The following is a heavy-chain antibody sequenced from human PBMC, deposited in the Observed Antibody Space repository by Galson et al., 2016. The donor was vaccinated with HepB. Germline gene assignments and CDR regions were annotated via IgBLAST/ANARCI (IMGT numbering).Heavy chain of an antibody. CDR2: IYPGDSDT. D-gene: IGHD5-24*01. CDR3: ARRDYYGMAV. Sequence: QSGAEVKKPGESLKISCKGSGYNFTNYWIAWVRQMPGKGLEWMGIIYPGDSDTKYSPSFQSQVTMSADKSISTAFLQWRSLKASDTAMYYCARRDYYGMAVWGQGTTVTVSS. V-gene: IGHV5-51*01. CDR1: GYNFTNYW. J-gene: IGHJ6*02.